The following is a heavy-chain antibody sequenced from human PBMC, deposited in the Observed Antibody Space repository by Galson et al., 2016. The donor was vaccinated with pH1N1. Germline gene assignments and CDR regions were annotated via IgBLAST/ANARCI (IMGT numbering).Heavy chain of an antibody. J-gene: IGHJ6*02. CDR2: ISYNGHDE. CDR3: AREDWSYGDTYYNGMDV. D-gene: IGHD1-26*01. CDR1: GFNFDTFA. V-gene: IGHV3-30*03. Sequence: SLRLSCAASGFNFDTFAMHWVRRTPGKGLEWVAFISYNGHDESYADSLKGRFTVSRDNSKHRLYLHMNSLRPDDTGLYYCAREDWSYGDTYYNGMDVWGQGTTVTVSS.